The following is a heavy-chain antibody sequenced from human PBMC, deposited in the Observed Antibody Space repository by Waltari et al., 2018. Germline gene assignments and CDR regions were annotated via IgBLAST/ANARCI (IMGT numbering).Heavy chain of an antibody. D-gene: IGHD2-2*01. CDR1: GFTFSSYE. V-gene: IGHV3-48*03. CDR2: ISSSGSTI. CDR3: AREGYCSSTSCPGNYYYGMDV. Sequence: EVQLVESGGGLVQPGGSLRLSCAASGFTFSSYEMNWVRQAPGKGLEWVSYISSSGSTIDYADSVKGRFTISRDNAKNSLYLQMNSLRAEDTAVYYCAREGYCSSTSCPGNYYYGMDVWGQGTTVTISS. J-gene: IGHJ6*02.